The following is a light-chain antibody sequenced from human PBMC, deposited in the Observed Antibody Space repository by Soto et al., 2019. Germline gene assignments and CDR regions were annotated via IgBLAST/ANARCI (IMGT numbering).Light chain of an antibody. CDR3: QQSYSTTRT. CDR2: AAS. J-gene: IGKJ1*01. CDR1: QNINNY. V-gene: IGKV1-39*01. Sequence: DIHMTQSPSSLSASVGDRVTIICQESQNINNYLNWYPQKRGKAPKLLIYAASSLQSGVPSRFSGSGAGTDCTRTISSLQPEDVATDYCQQSYSTTRTFGQGTKVDIK.